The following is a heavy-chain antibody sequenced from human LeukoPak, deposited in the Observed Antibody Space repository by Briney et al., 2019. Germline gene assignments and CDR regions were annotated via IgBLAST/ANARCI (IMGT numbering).Heavy chain of an antibody. CDR3: AKDIHVAAAVPAPY. CDR2: ISGTGAHT. Sequence: PGGSLSLSCEVSGITFETYAMNWVRQAPGKGLEWVAGISGTGAHTYYADCVKGRFTVSRDNSRDTLYLLLKSLRAEDTAVYFCAKDIHVAAAVPAPYWGQGTLVTVSS. CDR1: GITFETYA. V-gene: IGHV3-23*01. J-gene: IGHJ4*02. D-gene: IGHD6-13*01.